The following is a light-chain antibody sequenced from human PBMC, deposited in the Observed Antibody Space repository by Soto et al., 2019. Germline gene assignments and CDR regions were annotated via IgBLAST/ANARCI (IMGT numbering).Light chain of an antibody. Sequence: DTVLTHAPCTLSLSPGERAALSCRAIQTLRGRYLAWYQQKPGQAPRLLIYGASTRDTGIPDRFSGSGSGTDFTLTISRLEPEDFAVYYCQQYDTSPRTFGQGTKVDIK. CDR2: GAS. J-gene: IGKJ1*01. CDR1: QTLRGRY. CDR3: QQYDTSPRT. V-gene: IGKV3-20*01.